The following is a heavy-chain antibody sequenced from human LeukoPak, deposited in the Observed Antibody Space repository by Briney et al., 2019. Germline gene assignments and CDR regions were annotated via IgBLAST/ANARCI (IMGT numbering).Heavy chain of an antibody. D-gene: IGHD4-17*01. CDR3: AKDGTTVTTFSL. V-gene: IGHV3-23*01. J-gene: IGHJ4*02. CDR1: GFTFSSSA. CDR2: ISASGGST. Sequence: SGGSLRLSCAASGFTFSSSAMSWVRQVPGKGLEWVSGISASGGSTYYADSVRGRFTISRDNSKNTLYVQMNSLRDEDTAVYYCAKDGTTVTTFSLWGQGTLVTVSS.